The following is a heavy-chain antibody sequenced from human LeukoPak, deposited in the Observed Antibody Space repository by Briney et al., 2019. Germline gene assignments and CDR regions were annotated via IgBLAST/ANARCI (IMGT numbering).Heavy chain of an antibody. D-gene: IGHD2-8*01. V-gene: IGHV4-4*07. Sequence: SETLSLTCTVSGGSISSYYWNWIRQPAGKGLEWIGHIYTSGSTNYNSSLKSRVTMSVDTSRNQFSVKLNSVIAADTAMYYCAKGVYLGNGYYFDYWGQGTLVTVSS. CDR2: IYTSGST. J-gene: IGHJ4*02. CDR1: GGSISSYY. CDR3: AKGVYLGNGYYFDY.